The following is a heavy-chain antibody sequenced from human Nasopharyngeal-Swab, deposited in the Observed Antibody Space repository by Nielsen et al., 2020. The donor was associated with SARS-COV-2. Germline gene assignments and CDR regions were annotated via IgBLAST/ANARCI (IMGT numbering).Heavy chain of an antibody. D-gene: IGHD3-3*01. Sequence: SVTVSCKASRYTLRSYGIDWVRQAPGPGLEWMGLISTYNANTNYAQKIQDRVSMTTDTSTSTAYMELRSLRSDDTAVYYCARDIEEWLVLPSLSFDYWGQGTLVTVSS. J-gene: IGHJ4*02. V-gene: IGHV1-18*01. CDR1: RYTLRSYG. CDR2: ISTYNANT. CDR3: ARDIEEWLVLPSLSFDY.